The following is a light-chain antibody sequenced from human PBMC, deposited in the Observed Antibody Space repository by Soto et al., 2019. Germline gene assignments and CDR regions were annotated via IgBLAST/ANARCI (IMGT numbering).Light chain of an antibody. CDR1: QSVSSY. CDR3: QQRTNWPSIT. Sequence: EIVLTQSPATLSLSPGERATLSCRASQSVSSYLAWYQQRPGQAPRLLIYDASNRATGIPARFSGSESGTDFTLIISSLEPEDFAVYYCQQRTNWPSITFGQGTRLEIK. CDR2: DAS. V-gene: IGKV3-11*01. J-gene: IGKJ5*01.